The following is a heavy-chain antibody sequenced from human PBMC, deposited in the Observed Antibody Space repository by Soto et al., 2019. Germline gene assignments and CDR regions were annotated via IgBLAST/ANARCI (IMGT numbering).Heavy chain of an antibody. V-gene: IGHV1-69*13. CDR1: GGTFSSYA. CDR2: IIPIFGTA. D-gene: IGHD5-12*01. CDR3: ASLVDTTETPNDY. Sequence: ASVKVSCKASGGTFSSYAISWVRQAPGQGLEWMGGIIPIFGTANYAQKFQGRVTITADESTSTAYMELSSLRSEDTAVYYCASLVDTTETPNDYCGQGTLVTVSS. J-gene: IGHJ4*02.